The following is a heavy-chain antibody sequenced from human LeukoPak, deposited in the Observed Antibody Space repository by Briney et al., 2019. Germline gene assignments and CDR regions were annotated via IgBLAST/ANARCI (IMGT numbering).Heavy chain of an antibody. CDR1: GYTFTGYY. D-gene: IGHD3-22*01. CDR2: INPNSGGT. Sequence: ASVKVSCKASGYTFTGYYMHWVRQAPGQGLEWMGWINPNSGGTNYAQKFQGRVTMTRDTSISTAYMELSRLRSDDTAVCYCAWDSSGYYYFDYWGQGTLVTVSS. J-gene: IGHJ4*02. V-gene: IGHV1-2*02. CDR3: AWDSSGYYYFDY.